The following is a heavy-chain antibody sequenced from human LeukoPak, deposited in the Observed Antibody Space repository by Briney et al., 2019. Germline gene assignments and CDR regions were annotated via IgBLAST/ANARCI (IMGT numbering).Heavy chain of an antibody. CDR1: GFTFSSYA. CDR2: ISYDGSIN. Sequence: GGSLRLSCAASGFTFSSYAMHWVRQAPGKGLEWVALISYDGSINDYADSVEGRFTISRDNSKNTLYLQMNSLRADDTAMYYCARGFYSSSWKTFDYWGKGTLVTVSS. CDR3: ARGFYSSSWKTFDY. V-gene: IGHV3-30*04. J-gene: IGHJ4*02. D-gene: IGHD6-13*01.